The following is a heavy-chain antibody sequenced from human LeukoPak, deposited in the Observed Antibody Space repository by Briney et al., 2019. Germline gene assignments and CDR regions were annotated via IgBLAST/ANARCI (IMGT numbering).Heavy chain of an antibody. Sequence: SETLSLTCTVPGGSISSYYWSWIRQPPGKGLEWIGYIYYSGSTNYNPSLKSRVTISVDTSKNQFSLKLTSVTAADTAVYYCARQQVVPAATPKGYFDYWGQGTLVTVSS. CDR3: ARQQVVPAATPKGYFDY. J-gene: IGHJ4*02. D-gene: IGHD2-2*01. CDR2: IYYSGST. CDR1: GGSISSYY. V-gene: IGHV4-59*08.